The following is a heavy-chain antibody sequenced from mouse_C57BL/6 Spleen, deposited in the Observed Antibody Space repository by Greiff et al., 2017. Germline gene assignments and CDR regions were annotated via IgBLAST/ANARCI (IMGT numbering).Heavy chain of an antibody. J-gene: IGHJ1*03. CDR3: TSPTGTNWYFDV. V-gene: IGHV1-15*01. D-gene: IGHD4-1*02. CDR2: IDPETGGT. CDR1: GYTFTDYE. Sequence: QVQLQQSGAELVRPGASVTLSCKASGYTFTDYEMHWVKQTPVHGLEWIGAIDPETGGTAYNQKFKGQAILTADKSSSTAYMELRSLTAEDSAVYYGTSPTGTNWYFDVWGTGTTVTVSS.